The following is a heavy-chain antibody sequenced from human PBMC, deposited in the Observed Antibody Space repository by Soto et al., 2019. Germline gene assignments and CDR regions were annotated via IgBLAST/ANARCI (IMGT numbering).Heavy chain of an antibody. Sequence: ASVKVSCKASGYTFTGYYINWVRQATGQGLEWMRWMNPNSGNTGYAQKFQGRVTMTRNTSISTAYMELSSLRSEDTAVYYCARGREAAVAGTDFDYWGQGTLVTVSS. D-gene: IGHD6-19*01. J-gene: IGHJ4*02. CDR1: GYTFTGYY. CDR2: MNPNSGNT. CDR3: ARGREAAVAGTDFDY. V-gene: IGHV1-8*02.